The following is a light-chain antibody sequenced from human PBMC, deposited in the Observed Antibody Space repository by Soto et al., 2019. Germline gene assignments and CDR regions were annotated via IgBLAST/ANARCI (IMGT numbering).Light chain of an antibody. CDR3: SSYAGSNGV. CDR1: SSDVGGYNY. V-gene: IGLV2-8*01. J-gene: IGLJ1*01. Sequence: QSALTQPPSASGSPGQSVTISCTGTSSDVGGYNYVSWYQQHPGKAPKLMIYEVSKRPSGVPDRFSGSKSGNTASLTVSGLQAEDEAVYYCSSYAGSNGVFGTGTKVSVL. CDR2: EVS.